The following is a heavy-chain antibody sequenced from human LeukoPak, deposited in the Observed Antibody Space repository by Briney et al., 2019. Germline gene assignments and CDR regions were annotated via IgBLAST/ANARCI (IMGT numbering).Heavy chain of an antibody. CDR2: IKQDGSEK. J-gene: IGHJ4*02. D-gene: IGHD2-2*01. Sequence: PRGSLSLSCAASGFTLSSYWMSWVRQAPGKGLEWVANIKQDGSEKYYVDSVKGRFTISRDNAKNSLYLQMNSLRAEDTAVYYCARSHCSSTSCYVYYFDYWGQGTLVTVSS. CDR3: ARSHCSSTSCYVYYFDY. V-gene: IGHV3-7*01. CDR1: GFTLSSYW.